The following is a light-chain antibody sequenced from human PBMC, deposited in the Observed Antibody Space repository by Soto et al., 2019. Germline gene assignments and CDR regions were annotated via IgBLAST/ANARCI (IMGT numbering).Light chain of an antibody. CDR3: SSYTSSSTHV. CDR1: SINICGYNY. V-gene: IGLV2-14*04. CDR2: DVS. Sequence: SPGQPISQCCPVTSINICGYNYVSWYKQHPGTATKPMLHDVSNRPSGVSNRFSGSKSGNTASLTISGLQAEYKADYYCSSYTSSSTHVFRTETKGTVL. J-gene: IGLJ1*01.